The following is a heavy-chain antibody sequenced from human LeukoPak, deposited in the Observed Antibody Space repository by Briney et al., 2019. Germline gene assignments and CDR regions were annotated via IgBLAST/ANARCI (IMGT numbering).Heavy chain of an antibody. J-gene: IGHJ3*02. Sequence: SGTLSLTCSVSGGSISSSSYYWGWIRQPPGKGLEWIANIYYSGSTYYNPSLKSRVTISVDTSKTQFSLKLSSVTAADTAVYYCARVSEMKDAFDIWGQGTMVTVSS. D-gene: IGHD1-14*01. CDR2: IYYSGST. CDR3: ARVSEMKDAFDI. V-gene: IGHV4-39*07. CDR1: GGSISSSSYY.